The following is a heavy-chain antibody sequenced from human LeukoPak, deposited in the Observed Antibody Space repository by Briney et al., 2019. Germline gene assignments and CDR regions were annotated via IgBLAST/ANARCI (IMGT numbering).Heavy chain of an antibody. D-gene: IGHD1-20*01. CDR3: AKDRNWNGDY. J-gene: IGHJ4*02. Sequence: GGSLRLSCAASGFTFSNYGMHWVRQAPGKGLAWVAFIRYDGTNKYYADSVKGRFTISRDNSKNTLYLQMYSLRAEDTAVYYCAKDRNWNGDYWGQGTLVTVSS. V-gene: IGHV3-30*02. CDR2: IRYDGTNK. CDR1: GFTFSNYG.